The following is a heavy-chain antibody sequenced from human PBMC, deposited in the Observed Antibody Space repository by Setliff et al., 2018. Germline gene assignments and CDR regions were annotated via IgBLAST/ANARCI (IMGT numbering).Heavy chain of an antibody. D-gene: IGHD3-16*02. J-gene: IGHJ6*02. CDR3: ARGKVLYDYVWGSYRYEDYYYGMDV. V-gene: IGHV4-34*01. Sequence: KASETLSLTCAVYGGSFSGYCWSWIRQPPGKGLEWIGEINHSGSTNYNPSLKSRVTISVDTSKNQFSLKLSSVTAADTAVYYCARGKVLYDYVWGSYRYEDYYYGMDVWGQGTTVTVSS. CDR1: GGSFSGYC. CDR2: INHSGST.